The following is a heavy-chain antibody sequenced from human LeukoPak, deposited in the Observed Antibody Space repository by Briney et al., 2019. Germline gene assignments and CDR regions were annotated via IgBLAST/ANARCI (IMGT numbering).Heavy chain of an antibody. D-gene: IGHD6-13*01. J-gene: IGHJ6*03. V-gene: IGHV3-53*01. Sequence: GGSQTLSCAPSGLTVSINYMSWVRHARGRGREWVTVNYSGGSTYYADSVQGRFTIYRDNSKNTLYLQMNSLRAEDTAVYYCARGGAAPTPYYYYYYMDVWRKGTTVTVSS. CDR2: NYSGGST. CDR3: ARGGAAPTPYYYYYYMDV. CDR1: GLTVSINY.